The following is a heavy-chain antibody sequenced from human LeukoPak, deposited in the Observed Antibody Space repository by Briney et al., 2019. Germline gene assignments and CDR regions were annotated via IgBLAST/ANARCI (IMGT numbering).Heavy chain of an antibody. J-gene: IGHJ3*02. V-gene: IGHV4-59*01. CDR3: ARVYCSSTSCYLEDAFDI. Sequence: PSETLSLTCTVSGGSISSYYWSWIRQPPGKGLEWIGYIYYSGSTNYNPSLKSRVTISVDTSKSQFSLKLSSVTAADTAVYYCARVYCSSTSCYLEDAFDIWGQGTMVTVSS. D-gene: IGHD2-2*01. CDR1: GGSISSYY. CDR2: IYYSGST.